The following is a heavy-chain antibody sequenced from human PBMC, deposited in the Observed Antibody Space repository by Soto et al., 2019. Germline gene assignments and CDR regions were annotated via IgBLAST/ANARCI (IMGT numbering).Heavy chain of an antibody. V-gene: IGHV1-18*01. D-gene: IGHD2-15*01. Sequence: QVQLLQSGAEVKKPGTSVKVSCTASGYTSSRHGIGGVRQAPGQGLQWIGWVSGANGNTNYAQSLQGRVTMTTDTSTNTGPMELRSLRSDDTAVYYCARDLVYCRSGTCQREGFHSWGQGTLVIVSS. J-gene: IGHJ4*02. CDR1: GYTSSRHG. CDR2: VSGANGNT. CDR3: ARDLVYCRSGTCQREGFHS.